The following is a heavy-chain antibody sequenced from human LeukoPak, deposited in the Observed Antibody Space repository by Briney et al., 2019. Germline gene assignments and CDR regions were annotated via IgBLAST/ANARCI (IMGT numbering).Heavy chain of an antibody. J-gene: IGHJ2*01. Sequence: GASVKVSCKASGYTFTRYYMHWVRQAPGQGLEWMGIIDPSGGSTSYAQNFQGGVTMTRDATTSTVYLELSSLRSEDTAVYYCARDFGEMPNYWGRGTLVTVSS. V-gene: IGHV1-46*01. CDR3: ARDFGEMPNY. D-gene: IGHD5-24*01. CDR2: IDPSGGST. CDR1: GYTFTRYY.